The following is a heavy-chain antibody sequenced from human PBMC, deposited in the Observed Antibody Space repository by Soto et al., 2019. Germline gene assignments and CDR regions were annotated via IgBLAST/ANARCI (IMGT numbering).Heavy chain of an antibody. CDR1: GFIFSSYA. CDR3: AKRYCSSTSYAVDF. CDR2: ISNSGDST. D-gene: IGHD2-2*01. Sequence: GGSLRLSCAASGFIFSSYAMSWVRQAPGKGLEWVSKISNSGDSTYYADSVKGRFTISRDNSKSTLYLQMNSLRAEDTAVYYCAKRYCSSTSYAVDFWGQGTPVTVSS. V-gene: IGHV3-23*01. J-gene: IGHJ4*02.